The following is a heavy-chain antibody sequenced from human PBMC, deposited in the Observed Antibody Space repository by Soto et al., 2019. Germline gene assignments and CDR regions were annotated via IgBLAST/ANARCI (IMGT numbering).Heavy chain of an antibody. V-gene: IGHV4-34*01. Sequence: PSETLSLTCAVYGGSFSGYHWSWIRQPPGKGLEWIGEINHSGGTSYNPSLKSRVTISVDTSKNQFSLNLYSVTAADTAVYYCARRGSGSYRYYYGLDVWGQGTTVTVSS. CDR3: ARRGSGSYRYYYGLDV. CDR2: INHSGGT. CDR1: GGSFSGYH. D-gene: IGHD3-10*01. J-gene: IGHJ6*02.